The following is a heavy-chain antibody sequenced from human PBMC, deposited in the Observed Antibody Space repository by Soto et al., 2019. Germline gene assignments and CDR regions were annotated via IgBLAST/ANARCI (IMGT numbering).Heavy chain of an antibody. CDR1: GFTFSSYA. CDR3: ARGGTMDASPSRGFEY. J-gene: IGHJ4*02. CDR2: ISGSGGST. D-gene: IGHD2-2*01. Sequence: EVQLLESGGGLVQPGGSLRLSCAASGFTFSSYAMSWVRQAPGKGLEWVSAISGSGGSTYYADSVKGRFTISRDNSKNMLYLQVNSLRVEDTAVYYCARGGTMDASPSRGFEYWGQGTLVTVSS. V-gene: IGHV3-23*01.